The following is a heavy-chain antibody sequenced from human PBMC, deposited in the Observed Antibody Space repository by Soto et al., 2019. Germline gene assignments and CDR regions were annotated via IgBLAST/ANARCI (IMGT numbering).Heavy chain of an antibody. CDR3: ARSPFLGVRGVIIVYYGMDV. CDR1: YV. D-gene: IGHD3-10*01. J-gene: IGHJ6*02. V-gene: IGHV4-34*01. CDR2: INHSGST. Sequence: YVWGVFRQPQGKGLEWIGEINHSGSTNYNPSLKSRVTISVDTSKNQFSLKLSSVTAADTAVYYCARSPFLGVRGVIIVYYGMDVWGQATTVTVSS.